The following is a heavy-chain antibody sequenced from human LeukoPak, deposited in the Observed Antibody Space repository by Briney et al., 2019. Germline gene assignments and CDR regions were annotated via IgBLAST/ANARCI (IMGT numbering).Heavy chain of an antibody. V-gene: IGHV1-24*01. CDR2: FDPEDGET. CDR1: GYTLTELS. J-gene: IGHJ4*02. D-gene: IGHD5-18*01. CDR3: ATVSPRQLWLTGGLRY. Sequence: ASVKVSCKVSGYTLTELSMRWVRQAPGKGLEWMGGFDPEDGETIYAQKFQGRVTMTEDTSTDTAYMELSSLRSEDTAVYYCATVSPRQLWLTGGLRYWGQGTLVTVSS.